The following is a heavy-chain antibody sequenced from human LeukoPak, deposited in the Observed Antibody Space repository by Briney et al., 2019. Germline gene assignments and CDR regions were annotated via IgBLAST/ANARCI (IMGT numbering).Heavy chain of an antibody. D-gene: IGHD6-19*01. V-gene: IGHV1-8*01. CDR1: GYTFTSYD. J-gene: IGHJ4*02. Sequence: ASVKVSCKASGYTFTSYDINWVRQAPGQGLEWMGCMNPNSGNTGYAQKFQGRVTITRNTSISTAYMELSSLRSDDTAVYYCARTNGYSSGCYGDLGNGYWGQGTLVTVSS. CDR3: ARTNGYSSGCYGDLGNGY. CDR2: MNPNSGNT.